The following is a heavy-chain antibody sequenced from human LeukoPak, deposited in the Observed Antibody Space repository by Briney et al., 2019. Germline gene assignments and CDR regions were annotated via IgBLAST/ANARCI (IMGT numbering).Heavy chain of an antibody. D-gene: IGHD6-13*01. CDR2: IKQDGGAT. CDR3: ATSKDAAGGPY. CDR1: GFTFTSYW. V-gene: IGHV3-7*01. J-gene: IGHJ4*02. Sequence: GGSLRLSCAASGFTFTSYWMTWVRQAPGKGLEWLANIKQDGGATYYGDSVKGQFTISRDNAKNSLYLQMNSLRAEDTALYYCATSKDAAGGPYWGQGTLVTVSS.